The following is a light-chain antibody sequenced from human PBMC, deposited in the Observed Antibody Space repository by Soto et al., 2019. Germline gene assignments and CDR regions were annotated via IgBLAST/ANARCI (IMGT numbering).Light chain of an antibody. CDR2: HNS. Sequence: QSVLTQRPSVSGAPGQRVTISCTGSSSNIGAGYDVHWYQQLPGTAPKLLIYHNSNRSSGVPDRFSGSKSGTSASLAITGLQAEDEADYYCQSYDSSLSGSRVFGTGTKVTVL. V-gene: IGLV1-40*01. J-gene: IGLJ1*01. CDR1: SSNIGAGYD. CDR3: QSYDSSLSGSRV.